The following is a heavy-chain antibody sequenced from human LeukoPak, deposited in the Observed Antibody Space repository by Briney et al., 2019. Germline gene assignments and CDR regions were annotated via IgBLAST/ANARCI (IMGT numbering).Heavy chain of an antibody. D-gene: IGHD1-1*01. CDR2: INHSGST. V-gene: IGHV4-34*01. Sequence: SETLSLTCAVYGGSFTDYYWTWIRQPPGKGLEWSGEINHSGSTNYSPSLNSRVTISVDTSRNQFSLKMTSVPAADTAIYYCARSRVGTTSGHYYYMDVWGKGTTVIVSS. J-gene: IGHJ6*03. CDR1: GGSFTDYY. CDR3: ARSRVGTTSGHYYYMDV.